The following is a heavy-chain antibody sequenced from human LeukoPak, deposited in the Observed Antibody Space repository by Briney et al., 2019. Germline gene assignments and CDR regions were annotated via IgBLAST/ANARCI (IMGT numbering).Heavy chain of an antibody. CDR3: ARPFLRFLEWLPSPLDY. CDR2: ISSNGGST. Sequence: PGGSLRLSCAASGFTFSSYAMHWVRQAPGKGLEYVSAISSNGGSTYYANSVKGRFTISRDNSKNTLYLQMGSLRAEDMAVYYCARPFLRFLEWLPSPLDYWGQGTLVTVSS. V-gene: IGHV3-64*01. J-gene: IGHJ4*02. CDR1: GFTFSSYA. D-gene: IGHD3-3*01.